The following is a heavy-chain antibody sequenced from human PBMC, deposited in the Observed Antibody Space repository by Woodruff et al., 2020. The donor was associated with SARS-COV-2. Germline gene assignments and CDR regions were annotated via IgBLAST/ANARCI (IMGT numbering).Heavy chain of an antibody. CDR2: FDPEDGET. Sequence: TLTELSMHCVRQPPGKGLEWMGGFDPEDGETIYAQKFQGRVTMTEDTSTDTAYMELSSLRSEDTAVYYCATGLLPYYYYYMDVWGKGTTVTVSS. CDR3: ATGLLPYYYYYMDV. CDR1: TLTELS. D-gene: IGHD2-15*01. V-gene: IGHV1-24*01. J-gene: IGHJ6*03.